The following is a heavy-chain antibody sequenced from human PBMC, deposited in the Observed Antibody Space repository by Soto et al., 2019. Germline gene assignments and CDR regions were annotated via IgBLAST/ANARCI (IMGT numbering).Heavy chain of an antibody. CDR3: AKRPRALLTFDY. J-gene: IGHJ4*02. CDR2: ISDSGGTS. CDR1: GGSISSSSYY. Sequence: ASETLSLTCTVSGGSISSSSYYWGWVRQAPGKGLEWVSSISDSGGTSYYADSVKGRFTISRDNSKNTLYLQMNSLRAEDTAIYYCAKRPRALLTFDYWGQGTLVTVSS. V-gene: IGHV3-23*01. D-gene: IGHD1-26*01.